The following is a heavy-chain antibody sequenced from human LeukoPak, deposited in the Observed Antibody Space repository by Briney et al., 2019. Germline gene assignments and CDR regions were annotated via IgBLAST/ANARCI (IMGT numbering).Heavy chain of an antibody. CDR1: GYTLTELS. V-gene: IGHV1-24*01. J-gene: IGHJ4*02. Sequence: ASVKVSCKVSGYTLTELSMHWVRQAPGKGLEWRGGFDPEDGETIYAQKFQGRVTMTEDTSTDTAYMELSSLRSEDTAVYYCQVLNYYGSGSYYQPQDYWGQGTLVTVSS. D-gene: IGHD3-10*01. CDR2: FDPEDGET. CDR3: QVLNYYGSGSYYQPQDY.